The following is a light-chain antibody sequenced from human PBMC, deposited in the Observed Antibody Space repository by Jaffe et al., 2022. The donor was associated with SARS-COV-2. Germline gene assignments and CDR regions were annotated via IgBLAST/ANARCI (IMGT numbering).Light chain of an antibody. CDR3: LSYTTSNSWV. CDR2: NVS. V-gene: IGLV2-14*03. Sequence: QSALTQPASVSGSPGQSITMSCTGTSSDIGSYNYISWYQQHPGKAPKVMVYNVSNRPSGVSSRFSGSKSGNTASLTVSGLQAEDEADYFCLSYTTSNSWVFGGGTKLTVL. CDR1: SSDIGSYNY. J-gene: IGLJ3*02.